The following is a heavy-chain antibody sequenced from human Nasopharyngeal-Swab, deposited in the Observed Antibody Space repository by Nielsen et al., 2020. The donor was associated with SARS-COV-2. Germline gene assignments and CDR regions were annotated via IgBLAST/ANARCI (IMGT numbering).Heavy chain of an antibody. V-gene: IGHV3-9*01. CDR3: AKVGGDERDY. D-gene: IGHD4-17*01. CDR2: ISWNSGSI. J-gene: IGHJ4*02. CDR1: GFTFDDYA. Sequence: SLKISCAASGFTFDDYAMHWVRQAPGKGLEWVSGISWNSGSIGYADSVKGRFTISRDNAKNSLYLQMNRLRAEDTALYYCAKVGGDERDYWGQGTLVTVSS.